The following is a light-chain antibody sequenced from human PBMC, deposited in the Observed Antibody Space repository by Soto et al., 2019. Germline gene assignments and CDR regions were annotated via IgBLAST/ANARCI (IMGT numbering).Light chain of an antibody. CDR2: WAS. J-gene: IGKJ2*01. Sequence: DFVMTQSPDSLAVSLGERATIHCKSSQSDLHSSNNRSHLAWYQQKPGQPPKLRIYWASTRESGVPDRFSGSGSGTDFTLTISSLQAEDVAVYYCQQYYTFGQGTKLEIK. V-gene: IGKV4-1*01. CDR3: QQYYT. CDR1: QSDLHSSNNRSH.